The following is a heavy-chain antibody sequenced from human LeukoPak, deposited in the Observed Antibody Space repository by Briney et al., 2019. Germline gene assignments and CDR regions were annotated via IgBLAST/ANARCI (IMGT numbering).Heavy chain of an antibody. CDR1: GFTFSSYA. Sequence: TGGSLRLSCAASGFTFSSYAMHWVRQAPGKGLEWVAVISYDGSNKYYADSVKGRFTISRDNSKNTLYLQMNSLRAEDTAVYYCARDLESSYYGSRSPFNWFDPWGQGTLVTVSS. CDR2: ISYDGSNK. D-gene: IGHD3-10*01. V-gene: IGHV3-30*04. CDR3: ARDLESSYYGSRSPFNWFDP. J-gene: IGHJ5*02.